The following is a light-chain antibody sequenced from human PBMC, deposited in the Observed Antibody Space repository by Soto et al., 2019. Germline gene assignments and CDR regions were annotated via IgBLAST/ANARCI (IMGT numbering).Light chain of an antibody. V-gene: IGKV1-5*03. CDR1: QSISSW. CDR3: QQYNSYPWT. Sequence: DIQMTQSPSTLSASVGDRVTITCRASQSISSWLDWYQQKPGKAPKLLIYKASSLESGVPSRFSGSGSGTEFTLTISSLQPDDFATYYCQQYNSYPWTFGQGTKLEIK. CDR2: KAS. J-gene: IGKJ2*02.